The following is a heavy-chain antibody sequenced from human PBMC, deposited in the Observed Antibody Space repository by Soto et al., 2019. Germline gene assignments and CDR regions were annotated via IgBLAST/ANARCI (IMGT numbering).Heavy chain of an antibody. V-gene: IGHV3-64D*09. CDR2: ISSNGGST. Sequence: GGSLRLSCSASGFTFRSYAMHWVRQAPGKGLEYVSAISSNGGSTYYADSVKGRFTISRDNSKNTLYLQMSSLRAEDTAVYYCVKEEDYYDSSGYNDFDYWGQGTLVTVSS. CDR1: GFTFRSYA. D-gene: IGHD3-22*01. CDR3: VKEEDYYDSSGYNDFDY. J-gene: IGHJ4*02.